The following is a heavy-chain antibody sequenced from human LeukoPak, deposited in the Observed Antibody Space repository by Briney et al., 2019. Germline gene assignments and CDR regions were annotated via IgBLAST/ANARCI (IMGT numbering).Heavy chain of an antibody. CDR2: ISGSSGST. CDR3: AKKGGTLLRSYYFDY. CDR1: GFTFSSCA. Sequence: GGSLRLSCAASGFTFSSCAMSWVRQAPGKGLEWVSLISGSSGSTFYTDSVKGRFTVSRDNSKNTLYLQMNSLRADDTAVYVCAKKGGTLLRSYYFDYWGQGTLVTVSS. V-gene: IGHV3-23*01. D-gene: IGHD2-15*01. J-gene: IGHJ4*02.